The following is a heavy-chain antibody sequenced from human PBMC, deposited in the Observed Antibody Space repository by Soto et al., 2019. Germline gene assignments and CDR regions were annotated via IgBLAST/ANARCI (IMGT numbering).Heavy chain of an antibody. CDR3: ARLGLGYCTNGVCYPDY. CDR1: GGSISSSSYY. CDR2: IYYSGST. V-gene: IGHV4-39*01. Sequence: SETLSLTCTVSGGSISSSSYYWGWIRQPPGKGLEWIGSIYYSGSTYYNPSLKSRVTISVDTSKNQFSLKLSSVTAADTAVYYCARLGLGYCTNGVCYPDYWGQGTLVTVSS. J-gene: IGHJ4*02. D-gene: IGHD2-8*01.